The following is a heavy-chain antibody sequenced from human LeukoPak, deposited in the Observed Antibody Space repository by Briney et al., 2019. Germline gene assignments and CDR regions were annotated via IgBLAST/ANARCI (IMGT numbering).Heavy chain of an antibody. CDR2: FKTKIAGGTI. J-gene: IGHJ4*02. CDR3: AAGLGTSDFDS. Sequence: GESLRLSCAASGFSFSNAYMSWVRQAPGKGLEWVGRFKTKIAGGTIDYAAPVRGRFTISRDDSRNTLYLQMSSLKTDDTAVYYCAAGLGTSDFDSWGQGTLVTVSS. D-gene: IGHD7-27*01. CDR1: GFSFSNAY. V-gene: IGHV3-15*01.